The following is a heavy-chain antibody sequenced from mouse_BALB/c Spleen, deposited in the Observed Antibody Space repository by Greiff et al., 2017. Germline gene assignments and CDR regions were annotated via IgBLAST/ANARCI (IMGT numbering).Heavy chain of an antibody. CDR2: INPSNGRT. CDR3: ARRGITTVVDYAMDY. D-gene: IGHD1-1*01. Sequence: VQLQQPGAELVKPGASVKLSCKASGYTFTSYWMHWVKQRPGQGLEWIGEINPSNGRTNYNEKFKSKATLTVDKSSSTAYMQLSSLTSEDSAVYYCARRGITTVVDYAMDYWGQGTSVTVSS. V-gene: IGHV1S81*02. J-gene: IGHJ4*01. CDR1: GYTFTSYW.